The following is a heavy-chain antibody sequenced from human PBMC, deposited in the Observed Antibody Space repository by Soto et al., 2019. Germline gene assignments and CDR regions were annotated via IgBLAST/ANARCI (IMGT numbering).Heavy chain of an antibody. Sequence: QVQLVESGGGVVQPGRSLRLSCAASGFTFSSYGMYWVRQAPGKGLEWVAVISYDGSNKYYADSVKGRFTISRDNSKNPLYLQMNSLRAEDTAVYYCAKDYGDYYFDYWGQGTLVTVSS. D-gene: IGHD4-17*01. CDR2: ISYDGSNK. V-gene: IGHV3-30*18. J-gene: IGHJ4*02. CDR3: AKDYGDYYFDY. CDR1: GFTFSSYG.